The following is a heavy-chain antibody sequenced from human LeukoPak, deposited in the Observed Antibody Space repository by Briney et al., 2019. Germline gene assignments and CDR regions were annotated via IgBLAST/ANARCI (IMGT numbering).Heavy chain of an antibody. D-gene: IGHD4-23*01. Sequence: PGGSLRLSCAASGFTFSSYWMNWVRQAPGKGLEWVANIKQDGSEGYYVDSVKGRFTISRDNVENSLYLQMNSLRDEDTAVYYCARVAAGYSVNYFDYWGQGTLVTVSS. CDR3: ARVAAGYSVNYFDY. J-gene: IGHJ4*02. V-gene: IGHV3-7*01. CDR1: GFTFSSYW. CDR2: IKQDGSEG.